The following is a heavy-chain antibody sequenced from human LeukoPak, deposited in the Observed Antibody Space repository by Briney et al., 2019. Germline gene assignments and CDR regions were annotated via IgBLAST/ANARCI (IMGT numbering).Heavy chain of an antibody. J-gene: IGHJ4*02. CDR3: ARDRAGYNWVDY. V-gene: IGHV3-48*01. CDR1: GFTFNRHS. Sequence: GGSLRLSCVGSGFTFNRHSMNWVRQAPGKGLEWISYISSSSSHIYYSDSVKGRFTISSDNAKNSVYLQMNSLRAEDTAVYFCARDRAGYNWVDYWGQGTLVSVSA. CDR2: ISSSSSHI. D-gene: IGHD5-24*01.